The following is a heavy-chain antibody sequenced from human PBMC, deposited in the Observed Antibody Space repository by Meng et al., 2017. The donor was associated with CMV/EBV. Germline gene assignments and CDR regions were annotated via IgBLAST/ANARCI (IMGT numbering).Heavy chain of an antibody. V-gene: IGHV3-21*01. D-gene: IGHD3-3*01. Sequence: GGSLRLSCAASGFTFSSYSMNWVRQAPGKGLEWVSSISSSSSYIYYADSVKGRLTISRDNAKNSLYLQMNSLRAEDTAVYYCARDRRRYYDFWSGDAFDIWGQGTMVTVSS. J-gene: IGHJ3*02. CDR1: GFTFSSYS. CDR3: ARDRRRYYDFWSGDAFDI. CDR2: ISSSSSYI.